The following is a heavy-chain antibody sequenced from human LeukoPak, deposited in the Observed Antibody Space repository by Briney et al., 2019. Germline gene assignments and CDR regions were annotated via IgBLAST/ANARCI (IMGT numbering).Heavy chain of an antibody. Sequence: GASVKVSCKASGYTFTGYYMHWVRQAPGQGLEWMGWINPNRGGTNYAQKFQGRVTMTRDTSISTAYMELSRLRSDDTAVYYCARSRGQYDAFDIWGQGTMVTVSS. D-gene: IGHD3/OR15-3a*01. CDR3: ARSRGQYDAFDI. CDR2: INPNRGGT. J-gene: IGHJ3*02. CDR1: GYTFTGYY. V-gene: IGHV1-2*02.